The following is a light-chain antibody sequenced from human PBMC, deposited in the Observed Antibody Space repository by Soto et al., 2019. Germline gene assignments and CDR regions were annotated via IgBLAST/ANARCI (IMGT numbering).Light chain of an antibody. V-gene: IGLV2-23*01. CDR1: SSDVGSYYL. CDR2: EGS. J-gene: IGLJ2*01. CDR3: SSYAHGVV. Sequence: QAVVTQPASVSGSPGQSITISCTTTSSDVGSYYLVSWYRQDPGKAPKLIIYEGSKRPSGISNRFSGSRSGNTASLTISGLQAEDEADYYCSSYAHGVVFGGGTKLTVL.